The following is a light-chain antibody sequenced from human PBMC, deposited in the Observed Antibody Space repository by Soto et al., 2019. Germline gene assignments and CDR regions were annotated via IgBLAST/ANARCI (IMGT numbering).Light chain of an antibody. CDR1: RFKIGRYT. V-gene: IGLV1-44*01. J-gene: IGLJ2*01. CDR2: SDK. CDR3: GAWDGTMDGPV. Sequence: QSVLTQPPSASGTPGQRVTMSFSGSRFKIGRYTVNWYQQFPGTAPKLLIYSDKQRPSGVPDRFSGSKSGTSMSLAISGLQPEDEADYFCGAWDGTMDGPVLGGGTKLTVL.